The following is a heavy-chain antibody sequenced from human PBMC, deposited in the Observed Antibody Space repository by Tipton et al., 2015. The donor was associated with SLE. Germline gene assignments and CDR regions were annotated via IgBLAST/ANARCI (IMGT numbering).Heavy chain of an antibody. V-gene: IGHV1-8*01. CDR1: GYTFSDYD. Sequence: QLVQSGAEVKKPGASVKVSCKASGYTFSDYDINWVRQAAGQGLEWMGWVNPNGKTGYAQRFQGRVTMTMDTSISTAYMELNSLRSEDTAVYYCARVKTGAARFFDYWGQGTLVTVSS. CDR2: VNPNGKT. CDR3: ARVKTGAARFFDY. D-gene: IGHD6-6*01. J-gene: IGHJ4*02.